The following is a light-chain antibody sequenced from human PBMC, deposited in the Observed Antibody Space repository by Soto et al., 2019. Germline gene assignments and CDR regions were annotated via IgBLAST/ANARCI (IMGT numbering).Light chain of an antibody. Sequence: QLVLTQSSSASASLGSSVKLTCTLSSGHSSYIIAWHQQQPGKDPRYLMKLEGSGSYNKGSGVPDRFSGSSSGADRYLTISNLQSEDEADYYCETWDSNTRVFGGGTKLTVL. CDR1: SGHSSYI. CDR3: ETWDSNTRV. J-gene: IGLJ2*01. V-gene: IGLV4-60*03. CDR2: LEGSGSY.